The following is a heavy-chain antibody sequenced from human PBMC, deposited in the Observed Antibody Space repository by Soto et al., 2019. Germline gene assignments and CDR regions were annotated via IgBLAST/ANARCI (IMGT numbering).Heavy chain of an antibody. V-gene: IGHV3-30*18. CDR2: ISYDGSNK. J-gene: IGHJ4*02. Sequence: PGGSLRLSCAASGFTFSSYGMHWVRQAPGKGLEWVAVISYDGSNKYYADSVKGRFTISRDNSKNTLYLQMNSLRAEDTAVYYCAKGVAVVTAIQGYFDYWGQGTLVTVSS. D-gene: IGHD2-21*02. CDR1: GFTFSSYG. CDR3: AKGVAVVTAIQGYFDY.